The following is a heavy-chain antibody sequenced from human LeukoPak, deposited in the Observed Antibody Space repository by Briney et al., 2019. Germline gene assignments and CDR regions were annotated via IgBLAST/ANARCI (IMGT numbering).Heavy chain of an antibody. D-gene: IGHD2-15*01. Sequence: ASVKVSCTVSGNTLTDLSIHWVRQAPEKGLDWMGGFDPEDAEVIYAEKFQDRVTMTEDPSTDTAYLELSSLRSEDTAVYYCAAEGQWSLVHYFNSWGQGTLVTVSS. V-gene: IGHV1-24*01. CDR2: FDPEDAEV. J-gene: IGHJ4*02. CDR1: GNTLTDLS. CDR3: AAEGQWSLVHYFNS.